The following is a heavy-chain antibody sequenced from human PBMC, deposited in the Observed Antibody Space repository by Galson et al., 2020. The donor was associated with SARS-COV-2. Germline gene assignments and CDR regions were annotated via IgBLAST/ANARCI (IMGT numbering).Heavy chain of an antibody. CDR2: MYYSGDS. J-gene: IGHJ4*02. CDR3: SRQKAVISPFDD. V-gene: IGHV4-59*08. Sequence: ETSETLSLTCTVSGGSVSLYQWSWIRQPPGKGLEWIGYMYYSGDSKYNPSLKSRVAISIDRSKNEISLRLNSLTAADTAVYYCSRQKAVISPFDDWGQGALGTVSS. D-gene: IGHD2-21*01. CDR1: GGSVSLYQ.